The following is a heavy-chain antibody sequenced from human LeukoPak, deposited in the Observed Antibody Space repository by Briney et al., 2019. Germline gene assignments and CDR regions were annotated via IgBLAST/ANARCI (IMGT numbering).Heavy chain of an antibody. D-gene: IGHD3-16*01. CDR2: IKEDGSER. CDR3: AREITWELTPI. V-gene: IGHV3-7*01. J-gene: IGHJ3*02. CDR1: GFTFSTYW. Sequence: SGGSLRLSCAASGFTFSTYWMSWVRQAPGKGLEWVGNIKEDGSERYYVDSVKGRFTISRDNAKNSLYLQMNSLRAEDTAVYYCAREITWELTPIWGQGTMVTVSS.